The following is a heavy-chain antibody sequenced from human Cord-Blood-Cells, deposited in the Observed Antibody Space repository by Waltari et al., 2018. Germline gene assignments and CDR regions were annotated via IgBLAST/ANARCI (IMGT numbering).Heavy chain of an antibody. CDR1: GGSFSGDY. CDR3: ARGRGIVATITPFDI. Sequence: QVQLRQWGAGLLKPSETLSLTCAVYGGSFSGDYWSWIRQPPGKGLEWIGEINHSGSTNYNPSLKSRVTISVDTSKNQFSLKLSSVTAADTAVYYCARGRGIVATITPFDIWGQGTMVTVSS. D-gene: IGHD5-12*01. CDR2: INHSGST. V-gene: IGHV4-34*01. J-gene: IGHJ3*02.